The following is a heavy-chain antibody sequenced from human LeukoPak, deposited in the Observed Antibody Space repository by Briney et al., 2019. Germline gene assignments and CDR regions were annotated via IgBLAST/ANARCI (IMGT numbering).Heavy chain of an antibody. D-gene: IGHD5-18*01. CDR3: AKDHMSSPVTYGYSFDS. J-gene: IGHJ4*02. CDR1: GFTFNIYA. CDR2: ISGSGVST. Sequence: GGSLRLSCAASGFTFNIYAMNWVRQAPGKGLDWVAAISGSGVSTRDADSVKGRFTISRDNSKNTLYLQMSSLRAEDTAVYYCAKDHMSSPVTYGYSFDSWGQGTLVTVSS. V-gene: IGHV3-23*01.